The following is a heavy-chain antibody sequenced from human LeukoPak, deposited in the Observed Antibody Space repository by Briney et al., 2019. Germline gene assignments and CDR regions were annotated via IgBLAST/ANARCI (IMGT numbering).Heavy chain of an antibody. D-gene: IGHD3-22*01. CDR1: GFTFSSYG. CDR3: AKDQEYYDSSGYRSRYMDV. Sequence: GSLRLSCAASGFTFSSYGMHWVRQAPGKGLEWVAVIWYDGSIKYYADSVKGRFTISRDNSKNTLYLQMNSLRAEDTAVYYCAKDQEYYDSSGYRSRYMDVWGKGTTVTVSS. V-gene: IGHV3-33*06. CDR2: IWYDGSIK. J-gene: IGHJ6*03.